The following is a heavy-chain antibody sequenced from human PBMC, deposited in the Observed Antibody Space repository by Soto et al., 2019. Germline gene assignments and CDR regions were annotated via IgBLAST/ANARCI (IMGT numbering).Heavy chain of an antibody. CDR2: ISAYNGNT. CDR1: GYTFTSYG. V-gene: IGHV1-18*01. CDR3: AREGLYYVILTGSPGSANYYYYGMDV. D-gene: IGHD3-9*01. Sequence: SCKASGYTFTSYGISWVRQAPGQGLEWMGWISAYNGNTNYAQKLQGRVTMTTDTSTSTAYMELRSLRSDDTAVYYCAREGLYYVILTGSPGSANYYYYGMDVWGQGTTVTVSS. J-gene: IGHJ6*02.